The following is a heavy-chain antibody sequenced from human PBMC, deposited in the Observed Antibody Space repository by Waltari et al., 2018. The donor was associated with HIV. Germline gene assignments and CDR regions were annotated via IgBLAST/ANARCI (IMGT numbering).Heavy chain of an antibody. CDR3: TTVISSYDTSGDAHIDYYGRDF. V-gene: IGHV3-15*01. Sequence: VQLVESGGGLVKPGGSLRLSCAASGLTFTNAWMTWVRQTPGTGLEWVGRIKSKTDGGTTDYASPVDGGFTISRDDSNNTVYLLMPRRKTDDTAVYYCTTVISSYDTSGDAHIDYYGRDFWGQGTTVTVSS. J-gene: IGHJ6*02. CDR1: GLTFTNAW. CDR2: IKSKTDGGTT. D-gene: IGHD3-22*01.